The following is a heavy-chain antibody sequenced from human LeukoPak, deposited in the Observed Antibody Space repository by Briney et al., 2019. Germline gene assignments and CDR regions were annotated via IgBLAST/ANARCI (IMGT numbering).Heavy chain of an antibody. D-gene: IGHD5-24*01. V-gene: IGHV3-53*01. Sequence: GRSLRLSCAASGFTVSSNYMSWVRQAPGKGLEWVSVIYSGGSTYYADSVKGRFTISRDNSKNTLYLQMNSLRAEDTAVYYCARGGIEMATINYWGQGTLVTVSS. CDR1: GFTVSSNY. CDR3: ARGGIEMATINY. J-gene: IGHJ4*02. CDR2: IYSGGST.